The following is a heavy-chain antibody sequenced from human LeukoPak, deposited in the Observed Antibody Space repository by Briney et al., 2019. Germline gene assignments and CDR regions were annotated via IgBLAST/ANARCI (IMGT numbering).Heavy chain of an antibody. Sequence: GGSLRLSCAASGFTFSSYAMSWVRQAPGKGLEGGSAISGSGGSTYYADSVKGRFTISRDNSKNTLYLQMNSLRAEDTAVYYCAKDNPYSSSWYPTYYFDYWGQGTLVTVSS. CDR2: ISGSGGST. J-gene: IGHJ4*02. CDR1: GFTFSSYA. V-gene: IGHV3-23*01. CDR3: AKDNPYSSSWYPTYYFDY. D-gene: IGHD6-13*01.